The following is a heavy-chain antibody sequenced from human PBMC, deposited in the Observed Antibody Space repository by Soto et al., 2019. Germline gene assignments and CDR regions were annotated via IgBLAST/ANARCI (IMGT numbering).Heavy chain of an antibody. CDR2: IIPIFGTA. Sequence: SVKVSCKASGGTFSSYAISWVRQAPGQGLEWMGGIIPIFGTANYAQKFQGRVTITADESTSTAYMELSSLRSEDTAVYYCATEPHYYDSSGYYCVQTVFDYWGQGTLVTVSS. V-gene: IGHV1-69*13. CDR1: GGTFSSYA. D-gene: IGHD3-22*01. J-gene: IGHJ4*02. CDR3: ATEPHYYDSSGYYCVQTVFDY.